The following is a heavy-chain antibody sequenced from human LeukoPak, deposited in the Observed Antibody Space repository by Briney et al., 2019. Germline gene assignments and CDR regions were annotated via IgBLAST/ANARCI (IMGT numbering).Heavy chain of an antibody. J-gene: IGHJ3*02. Sequence: GASVKVSCKASGYTFTSYGISWVRQAPGQGLEWMGWISAYNGNTNYAQKLQGRVTMTTDTSTSTAYMELRSLRSDDTAVYYCARESIVVVLAAIPFDIWGQGTMVTVSS. CDR3: ARESIVVVLAAIPFDI. CDR1: GYTFTSYG. V-gene: IGHV1-18*01. CDR2: ISAYNGNT. D-gene: IGHD2-2*01.